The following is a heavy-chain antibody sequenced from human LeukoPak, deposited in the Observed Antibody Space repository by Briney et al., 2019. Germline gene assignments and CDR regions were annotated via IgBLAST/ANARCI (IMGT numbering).Heavy chain of an antibody. V-gene: IGHV3-11*03. Sequence: GGSLRLSCAASGFTFSDYYMSWIRQAPGKRLEWVSYISSSSSYTNYADSVKGRFTISRDNAKNSLYLQMNSLRAEDTAVYYCARRYYDSSGYYLPDYWGQGTLVTVSS. CDR3: ARRYYDSSGYYLPDY. J-gene: IGHJ4*02. CDR1: GFTFSDYY. CDR2: ISSSSSYT. D-gene: IGHD3-22*01.